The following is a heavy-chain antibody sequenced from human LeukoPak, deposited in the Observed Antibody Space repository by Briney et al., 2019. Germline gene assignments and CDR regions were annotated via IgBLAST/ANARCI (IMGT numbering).Heavy chain of an antibody. V-gene: IGHV1-2*02. D-gene: IGHD3-3*01. CDR1: GYTFTGYY. J-gene: IGHJ4*02. CDR3: ARDLVFWSGLLGY. CDR2: INPNSGGT. Sequence: ASVKVSCKASGYTFTGYYIHGVRQAPGQGLEWMGWINPNSGGTNYAQKFQGRVTMTRDTSISTAYMELSRLRSDDTAVYYCARDLVFWSGLLGYWGQGTLVTVSS.